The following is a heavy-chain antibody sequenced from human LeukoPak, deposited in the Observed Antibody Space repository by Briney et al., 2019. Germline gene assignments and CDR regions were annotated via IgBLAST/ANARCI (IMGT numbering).Heavy chain of an antibody. Sequence: PGGSLRLSCAASGFTFSSYSMNWVRQAPGKGLEWVSSISSSSSYIYYADSVKGRFTISRDNAKNSLYLQMDSLRAEDTAVYYCAKDHSSGDYLSWAEGSHTYYFDYWGQGTLVTVSS. CDR2: ISSSSSYI. D-gene: IGHD4-17*01. CDR1: GFTFSSYS. V-gene: IGHV3-21*01. CDR3: AKDHSSGDYLSWAEGSHTYYFDY. J-gene: IGHJ4*02.